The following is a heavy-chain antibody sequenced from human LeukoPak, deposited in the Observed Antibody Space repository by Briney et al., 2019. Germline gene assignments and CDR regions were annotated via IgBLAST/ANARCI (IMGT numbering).Heavy chain of an antibody. Sequence: PSETLSLTCTVSGGSISSYYWSWIRQPAGKGLEWIGRIYTSGSTNYNPSLKSRVTMSVDTSKNQFSLKLSSVTAADTAVYYCARTASTSSSWYPERAEYFQHWGQGTLVTVSS. V-gene: IGHV4-4*07. CDR1: GGSISSYY. D-gene: IGHD6-13*01. J-gene: IGHJ1*01. CDR2: IYTSGST. CDR3: ARTASTSSSWYPERAEYFQH.